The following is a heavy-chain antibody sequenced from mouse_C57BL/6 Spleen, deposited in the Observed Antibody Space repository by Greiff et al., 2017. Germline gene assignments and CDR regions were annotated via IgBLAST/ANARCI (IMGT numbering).Heavy chain of an antibody. D-gene: IGHD1-1*01. CDR1: GYTFTSYW. V-gene: IGHV1-5*01. CDR3: TRSGTTVLTDV. Sequence: VQLQQSGTVLARPGASVTMSCKTSGYTFTSYWLHWVKQRPGQGLEWIGAIYPGNSDTSYNQKFKGKANLTAVTSASTSYMELSSRTNDDSAVYYCTRSGTTVLTDVWGKGTTLTVSS. J-gene: IGHJ2*01. CDR2: IYPGNSDT.